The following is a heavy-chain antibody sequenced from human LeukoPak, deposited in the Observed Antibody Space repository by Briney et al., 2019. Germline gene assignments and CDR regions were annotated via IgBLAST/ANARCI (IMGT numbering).Heavy chain of an antibody. V-gene: IGHV4-39*07. J-gene: IGHJ6*03. Sequence: SETLSLTCYVSGDSINKSRYYWGWIRQPPGKGLEWIGEINHSGSTNYNPSLKSRVTISVDTSKNQFSLKLSSVTAADTAVYYCARRPPKMVRGVRKKYYYYMDVWGKGTTVTISS. CDR2: INHSGST. CDR3: ARRPPKMVRGVRKKYYYYMDV. D-gene: IGHD3-10*01. CDR1: GDSINKSRYY.